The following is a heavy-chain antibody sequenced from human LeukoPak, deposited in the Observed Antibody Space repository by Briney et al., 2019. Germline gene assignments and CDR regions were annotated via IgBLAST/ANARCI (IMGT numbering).Heavy chain of an antibody. D-gene: IGHD6-13*01. Sequence: PSETLSLTCAVYGGSFSGYYWSWIRQPPGKGLEWIGSIFYSGRTYYNPSLKSRVTMSVDTFKNQFSLRLSSVNAADTAVYYCARDILATSIAAPYYWGQGTLVTVSS. CDR2: IFYSGRT. CDR1: GGSFSGYY. V-gene: IGHV4-34*12. J-gene: IGHJ4*02. CDR3: ARDILATSIAAPYY.